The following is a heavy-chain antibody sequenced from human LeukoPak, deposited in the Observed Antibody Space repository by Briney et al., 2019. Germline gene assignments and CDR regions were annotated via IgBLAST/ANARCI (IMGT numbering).Heavy chain of an antibody. V-gene: IGHV3-7*03. CDR1: GFTFSSYW. Sequence: GGSLRLSCAASGFTFSSYWMSWVRQAPGKGLEWVANIKQDGSEKYYVDSVKGRFTISRDNSKNSLYLQMNSLRTEDTALYYCAKEASTVTTQGNGSYFDYWGQGTLVTVSS. CDR3: AKEASTVTTQGNGSYFDY. J-gene: IGHJ4*02. D-gene: IGHD4-17*01. CDR2: IKQDGSEK.